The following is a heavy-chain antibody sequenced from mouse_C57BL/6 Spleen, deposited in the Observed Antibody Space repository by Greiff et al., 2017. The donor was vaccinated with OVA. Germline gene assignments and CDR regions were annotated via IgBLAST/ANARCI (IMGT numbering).Heavy chain of an antibody. CDR3: ARIYDGYSYAMDY. CDR2: IYPGDGDT. CDR1: GYAFSSSW. J-gene: IGHJ4*01. V-gene: IGHV1-82*01. Sequence: VKLMASGPALVKPGASVKISCKASGYAFSSSWMNWVKQRPGKGLEWIGRIYPGDGDTNYNGKFKGKATLTADKSSSTAYMQLSSLTSEDSAVYFCARIYDGYSYAMDYWGQGTSVTVSS. D-gene: IGHD2-3*01.